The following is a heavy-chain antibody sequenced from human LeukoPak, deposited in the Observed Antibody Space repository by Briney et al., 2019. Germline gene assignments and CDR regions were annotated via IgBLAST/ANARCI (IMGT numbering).Heavy chain of an antibody. CDR2: TFYRPRWFN. D-gene: IGHD5-18*01. V-gene: IGHV6-1*01. Sequence: SQTLSLTCAISGDSVSSNSAAWNWIRQSPSRGLEWLGRTFYRPRWFNDYAISLKGRITIKADTSKNQFSLQLNSVTPEDTAVYYCARGGYNYALFFDYWGQGALVTVSS. CDR1: GDSVSSNSAA. CDR3: ARGGYNYALFFDY. J-gene: IGHJ4*02.